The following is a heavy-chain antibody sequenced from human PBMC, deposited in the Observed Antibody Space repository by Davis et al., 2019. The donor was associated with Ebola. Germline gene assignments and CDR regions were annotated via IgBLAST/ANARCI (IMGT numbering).Heavy chain of an antibody. Sequence: PGGSLRLSCATSGFTLRYYGMHWVRQSPGKGLEWVAVIWYDGSNKYYADSVKGRFTISRDNSKNALYLQMNSLRAEDTAVYYCGRDRAMSRVGLIDYWGQGTLVTVSS. CDR3: GRDRAMSRVGLIDY. D-gene: IGHD3-10*01. J-gene: IGHJ4*02. V-gene: IGHV3-33*01. CDR2: IWYDGSNK. CDR1: GFTLRYYG.